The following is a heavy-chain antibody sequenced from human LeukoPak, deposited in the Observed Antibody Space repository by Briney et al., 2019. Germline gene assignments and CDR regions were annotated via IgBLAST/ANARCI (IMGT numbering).Heavy chain of an antibody. D-gene: IGHD2-21*02. Sequence: APVKVSCKASGYTFTGYYMHWVRQAPGQGLEWMGWINPNSGGTNYAQKFQGRVTMTRDTSISTAYMELSRLRSDDTAVYYCARVRILAYCGGDCYPIDYWGQGTLVTVSS. V-gene: IGHV1-2*02. CDR3: ARVRILAYCGGDCYPIDY. CDR2: INPNSGGT. J-gene: IGHJ4*02. CDR1: GYTFTGYY.